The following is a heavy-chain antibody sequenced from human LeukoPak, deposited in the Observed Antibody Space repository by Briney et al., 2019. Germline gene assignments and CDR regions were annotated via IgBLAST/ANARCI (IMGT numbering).Heavy chain of an antibody. V-gene: IGHV3-48*01. J-gene: IGHJ4*02. Sequence: GGSLRLSCTGSGFTFSTSGMNWVRQAPGRGLDWISYISSSSDTIVYADSVKGRFTSSRDNSKNTVYLQMNSLRADDTAVYYCAKLGGYYDNSASRYFDYWGQGTLVTVSS. CDR2: ISSSSDTI. CDR3: AKLGGYYDNSASRYFDY. D-gene: IGHD3-22*01. CDR1: GFTFSTSG.